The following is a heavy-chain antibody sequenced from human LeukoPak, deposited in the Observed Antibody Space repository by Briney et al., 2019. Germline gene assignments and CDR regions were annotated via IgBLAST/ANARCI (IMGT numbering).Heavy chain of an antibody. D-gene: IGHD2-15*01. CDR2: ISATGGST. CDR1: GFAFSTYA. CDR3: AKRHCRGGTCYSDSYYLDV. V-gene: IGHV3-23*01. J-gene: IGHJ6*03. Sequence: GGSLRLSCAASGFAFSTYAMSRVRQAPGKGLEWVSGISATGGSTYYADSVKGRFTISRDNSKNTLILQMSSLRVEDTAVYYCAKRHCRGGTCYSDSYYLDVWGKGTTVTVSS.